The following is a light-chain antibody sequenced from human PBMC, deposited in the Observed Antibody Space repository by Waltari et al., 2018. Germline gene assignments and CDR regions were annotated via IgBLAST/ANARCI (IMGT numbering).Light chain of an antibody. J-gene: IGLJ1*01. V-gene: IGLV2-23*02. CDR2: EVN. CDR1: SSDVESYNL. Sequence: QSALTQPASVSGSPGQSITISCTGTSSDVESYNLVPWYQQHPGKAPKVMIYEVNKRPPGVSNRLSGSKSGNTATLTISGLQAEDEADYYCCSYAGSTTYVFGTGTRVTVL. CDR3: CSYAGSTTYV.